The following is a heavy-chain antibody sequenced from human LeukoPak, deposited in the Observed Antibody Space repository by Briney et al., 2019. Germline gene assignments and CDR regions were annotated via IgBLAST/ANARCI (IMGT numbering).Heavy chain of an antibody. CDR3: AKIGGGTYYDILTGSDFDY. D-gene: IGHD3-9*01. Sequence: GGSLRLSCAASGFTFSNAWMSWVRQAPGKGLEWVSAISGSGGSTYYADSVKGRFTISRDNSKNTLYLQMNSLRAEDTAVYYCAKIGGGTYYDILTGSDFDYWGQGTLVTVSS. CDR1: GFTFSNAW. CDR2: ISGSGGST. V-gene: IGHV3-23*01. J-gene: IGHJ4*02.